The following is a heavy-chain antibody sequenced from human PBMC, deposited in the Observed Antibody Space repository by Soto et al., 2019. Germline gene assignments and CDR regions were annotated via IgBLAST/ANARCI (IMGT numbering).Heavy chain of an antibody. CDR2: IYYSGST. Sequence: SETLSLTCTVSGGSISSSSYYWGWIRHPPGKGLEWIGSIYYSGSTYYNPSLKSRVTISVDTSKNQFSLKLSSVTAADTAVYYCARHLNYDSSGSNAFDIWGQGTMVTVSS. CDR3: ARHLNYDSSGSNAFDI. D-gene: IGHD3-22*01. J-gene: IGHJ3*02. V-gene: IGHV4-39*01. CDR1: GGSISSSSYY.